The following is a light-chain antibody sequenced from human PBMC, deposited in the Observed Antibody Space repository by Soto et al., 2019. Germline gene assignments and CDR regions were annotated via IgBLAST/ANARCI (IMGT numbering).Light chain of an antibody. J-gene: IGKJ5*01. CDR3: QQYGYSPIT. Sequence: EIVMTQSPATLSVSPGERATLSCRASQSVSNNYLAWYQQKPGQAPRLLIYGASNRATGIPDRFSGSGSGTDFTLTISRLEPEDFALYYCQQYGYSPITFGQGTRLEIK. CDR2: GAS. V-gene: IGKV3-20*01. CDR1: QSVSNNY.